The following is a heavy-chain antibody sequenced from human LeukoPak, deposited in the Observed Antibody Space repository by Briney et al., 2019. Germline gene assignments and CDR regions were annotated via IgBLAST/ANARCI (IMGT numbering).Heavy chain of an antibody. CDR3: ARVGGYGDFTFDY. D-gene: IGHD4-17*01. CDR2: IYYSGST. J-gene: IGHJ4*02. CDR1: GGSISSGGYY. V-gene: IGHV4-31*03. Sequence: SETLSLTCTVSGGSISSGGYYWSWIRQHPGKGLEWIGYIYYSGSTYYNPSLKSRITISVDTSKNQFSLKLSSVTAADTAVYYCARVGGYGDFTFDYWGQGTLVTVSS.